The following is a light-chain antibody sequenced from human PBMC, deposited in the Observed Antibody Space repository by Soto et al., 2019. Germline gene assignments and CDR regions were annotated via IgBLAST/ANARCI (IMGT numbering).Light chain of an antibody. J-gene: IGKJ2*01. CDR3: QQYNSDSPT. Sequence: DIPMTQSPSTLSPSVGDRVTITCRASQSVDTYLAWYHQKPGKAPKLLIYDASSLENGVPSRFSGSGSGTEFTLTISRLQPDDFATYYCQQYNSDSPTFGQGNKMEIK. CDR2: DAS. CDR1: QSVDTY. V-gene: IGKV1-5*01.